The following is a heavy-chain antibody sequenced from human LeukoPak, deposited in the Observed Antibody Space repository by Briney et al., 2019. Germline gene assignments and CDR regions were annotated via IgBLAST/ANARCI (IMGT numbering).Heavy chain of an antibody. V-gene: IGHV3-30*18. CDR1: GFTFSSYG. J-gene: IGHJ4*02. Sequence: GRSLRLSCAAPGFTFSSYGMHWVRQAPGKGLEWVAVISYDGSNKYYADSVKGRFTISRDNSKNTLYLQMNSLRAEDTAVYYCAKDPTEGFDYWGQGTLVTVSS. CDR3: AKDPTEGFDY. D-gene: IGHD4-17*01. CDR2: ISYDGSNK.